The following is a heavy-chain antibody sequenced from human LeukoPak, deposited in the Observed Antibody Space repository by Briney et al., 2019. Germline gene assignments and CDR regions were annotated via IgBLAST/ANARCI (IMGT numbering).Heavy chain of an antibody. CDR1: GFTFSSYD. D-gene: IGHD5-24*01. J-gene: IGHJ4*02. Sequence: GGSLRLSCAASGFTFSSYDIHWVRQAPGKGLEWVGRIKSKTDGGTTDYAAPVKGRFTISRDDSKNTLYLQMNSLKTEDTAVYYCTTLYGWLQTPSQIDYWGQGTLVTVSS. CDR3: TTLYGWLQTPSQIDY. CDR2: IKSKTDGGTT. V-gene: IGHV3-15*01.